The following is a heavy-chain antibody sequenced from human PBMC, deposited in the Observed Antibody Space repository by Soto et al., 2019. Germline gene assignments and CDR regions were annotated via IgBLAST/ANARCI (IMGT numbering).Heavy chain of an antibody. CDR2: ISSGSSTI. J-gene: IGHJ4*02. Sequence: GGSLRLSCAASGFTVSSNYMNWVRQDPGKGLEWISYISSGSSTIYYADSVKGRFTISRDNAKNSLYLQMNSLRAEDTAVYYCAKHPDYGDYEVYFDYWGQGTLVTVSS. CDR1: GFTVSSNY. CDR3: AKHPDYGDYEVYFDY. D-gene: IGHD4-17*01. V-gene: IGHV3-48*01.